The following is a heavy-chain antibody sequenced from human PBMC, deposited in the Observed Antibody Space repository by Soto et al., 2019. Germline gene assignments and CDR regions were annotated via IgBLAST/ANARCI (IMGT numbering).Heavy chain of an antibody. Sequence: TGGSLSLSCAASGFTFSSYSMNWVRQAPGKRLEWVANIMQDGSDKYYVDSVKGRFTISRDNAKNSLYLQMTSLRAEDTAVYYCASKRLYFYGLDVWGQGTTVTVSS. V-gene: IGHV3-7*01. CDR3: ASKRLYFYGLDV. CDR2: IMQDGSDK. CDR1: GFTFSSYS. J-gene: IGHJ6*02.